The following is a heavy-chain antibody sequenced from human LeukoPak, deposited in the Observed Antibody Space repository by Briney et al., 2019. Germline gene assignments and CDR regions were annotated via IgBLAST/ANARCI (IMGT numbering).Heavy chain of an antibody. CDR3: ARPRGSSGRGGFDY. D-gene: IGHD6-19*01. CDR2: INAYNGNT. Sequence: ASVKVSCKASGYTFTTYGISWVRQAPGQGLEWMGWINAYNGNTNYAQKLQGRVTMTTDTSTSTAYMELRSLRSDDTAVYYCARPRGSSGRGGFDYWGQGTLVTVSS. V-gene: IGHV1-18*01. CDR1: GYTFTTYG. J-gene: IGHJ4*02.